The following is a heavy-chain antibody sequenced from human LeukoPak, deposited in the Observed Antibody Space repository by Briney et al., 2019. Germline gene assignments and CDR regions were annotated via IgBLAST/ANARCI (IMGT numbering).Heavy chain of an antibody. CDR3: ASLEYDFWSGYPKSEAFDI. Sequence: PSETLFLTCTVSGGSVSSGSYYWSWIRQPPGKGLEWIGYIYYSGSTNYNPSLKSRVTISVDTSKNQFSLKLSSVTAADTAVYYCASLEYDFWSGYPKSEAFDIWGQGTMVTVSS. D-gene: IGHD3-3*01. J-gene: IGHJ3*02. V-gene: IGHV4-61*01. CDR1: GGSVSSGSYY. CDR2: IYYSGST.